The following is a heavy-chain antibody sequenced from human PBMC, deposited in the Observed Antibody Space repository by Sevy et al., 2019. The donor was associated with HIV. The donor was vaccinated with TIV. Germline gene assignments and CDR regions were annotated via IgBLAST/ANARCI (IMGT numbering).Heavy chain of an antibody. CDR2: ISGSGAST. CDR1: GFTFNRFA. D-gene: IGHD3-22*01. Sequence: GGSLRLSCSGSGFTFNRFAMNWVRQAPGKGLEWVSSISGSGASTKYADSVKGRFTISRDNSKSTLYLQMNAVRAEDTAVYYCAKVNYYAIGGTHPPVDYWGQGTMVTVSS. V-gene: IGHV3-23*01. CDR3: AKVNYYAIGGTHPPVDY. J-gene: IGHJ4*02.